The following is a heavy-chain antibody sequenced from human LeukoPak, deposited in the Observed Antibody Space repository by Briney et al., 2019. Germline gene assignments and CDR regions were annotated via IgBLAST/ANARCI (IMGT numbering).Heavy chain of an antibody. CDR3: ARSSYYFGADAFDI. CDR1: GYSIRSGFY. Sequence: SETLSLTCTVSGYSIRSGFYWGWIRQPPGKGLEWIGNIYHSGITYYTPSLKSRVTISVDTSKTQFSLKLSSVTAADTAVYYCARSSYYFGADAFDIWGQGTMVTVSS. J-gene: IGHJ3*02. CDR2: IYHSGIT. V-gene: IGHV4-38-2*02. D-gene: IGHD3-10*01.